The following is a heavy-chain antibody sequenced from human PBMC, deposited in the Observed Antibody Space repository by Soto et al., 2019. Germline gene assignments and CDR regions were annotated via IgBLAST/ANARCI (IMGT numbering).Heavy chain of an antibody. V-gene: IGHV4-39*02. CDR1: GGSISSSSFY. J-gene: IGHJ6*03. CDR2: VSHRGST. Sequence: QLQLQESGPGLVKPSETLSLTCTVSGGSISSSSFYWGWVRQPPGKGLEWIGSVSHRGSTYYNPSLTSRVTISVDTSKNHFSLKLNSLTAADTAVYYCVSPYNFYFMDVWGKGTPVTVSS. CDR3: VSPYNFYFMDV. D-gene: IGHD3-16*01.